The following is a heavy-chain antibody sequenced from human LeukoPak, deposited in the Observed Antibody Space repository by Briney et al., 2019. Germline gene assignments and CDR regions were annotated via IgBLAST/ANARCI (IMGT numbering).Heavy chain of an antibody. CDR2: ISVSGDST. D-gene: IGHD5-12*01. Sequence: KPGGSLRLSCAASGFTFSRYDMHWVRQAPGKGLEWVSGISVSGDSTYYADSVKGRFTISRDNSKNTLYLQMNSLRAEDTAVYYCAKHLTNSGYEEVEWGVGFDYWGQGTLVTVSS. CDR3: AKHLTNSGYEEVEWGVGFDY. J-gene: IGHJ4*02. V-gene: IGHV3-23*01. CDR1: GFTFSRYD.